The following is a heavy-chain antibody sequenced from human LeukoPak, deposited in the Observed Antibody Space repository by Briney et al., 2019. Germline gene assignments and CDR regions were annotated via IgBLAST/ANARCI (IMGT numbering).Heavy chain of an antibody. D-gene: IGHD3-3*01. Sequence: PGGSLRLSCAASGFTFSSYWMSWVRQAPGKGLEWVANIKQDGSEKYYVDSVKGRFTIPRDNAKNSLYLQMNSLRAEDTAVYYCARLYYDFWSGYSGIDYWGQGTLVTVSS. V-gene: IGHV3-7*01. CDR1: GFTFSSYW. CDR2: IKQDGSEK. CDR3: ARLYYDFWSGYSGIDY. J-gene: IGHJ4*02.